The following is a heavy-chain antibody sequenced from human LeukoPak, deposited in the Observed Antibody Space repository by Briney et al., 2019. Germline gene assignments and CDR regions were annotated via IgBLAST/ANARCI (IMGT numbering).Heavy chain of an antibody. CDR3: AREGAVAEIQHFDY. V-gene: IGHV1-3*01. CDR1: GHTFTSYA. J-gene: IGHJ4*02. Sequence: ASVKVSCKASGHTFTSYAMHWVRQAPGQRLEWMGWINAGNGNTKYSQKFQGRVTIARDTSASTAYMELSSLRSEDTAVYYCAREGAVAEIQHFDYWGQGTLVTVSS. D-gene: IGHD6-19*01. CDR2: INAGNGNT.